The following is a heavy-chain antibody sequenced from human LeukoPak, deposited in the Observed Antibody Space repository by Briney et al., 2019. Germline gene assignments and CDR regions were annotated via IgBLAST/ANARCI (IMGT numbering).Heavy chain of an antibody. V-gene: IGHV3-23*01. CDR3: AKDGTLSRAYGDYVV. CDR1: GFTFSSYA. J-gene: IGHJ4*02. CDR2: ISGSGSST. D-gene: IGHD4-17*01. Sequence: GGSLRLSCAASGFTFSSYAMSWVRQAPGKGLEWVSAISGSGSSTYYADSVRGRFTISRDSSKNTLYLQMNSLRAEDTAVYYCAKDGTLSRAYGDYVVWGQGTLVTVSS.